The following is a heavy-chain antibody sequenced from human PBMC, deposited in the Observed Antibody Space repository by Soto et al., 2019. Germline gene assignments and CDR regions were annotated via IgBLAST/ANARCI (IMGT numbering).Heavy chain of an antibody. V-gene: IGHV1-46*01. CDR3: AREPLIAAAGFYYYGMDV. CDR1: GYTFTSYY. D-gene: IGHD6-13*01. Sequence: GASVKVSCKASGYTFTSYYMHWVRQPPGQALEWMGIINPSGGSTSYAQKFQGRVTMTRDTSTSTVYMELSSLRSEDTAVYYCAREPLIAAAGFYYYGMDVWGQGTAVTVAS. J-gene: IGHJ6*02. CDR2: INPSGGST.